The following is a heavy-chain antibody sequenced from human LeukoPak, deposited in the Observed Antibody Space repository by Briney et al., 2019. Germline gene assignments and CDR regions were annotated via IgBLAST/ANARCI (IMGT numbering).Heavy chain of an antibody. CDR2: IYYSGST. Sequence: SETLSLTCTVSGGSISSYYWSWIRQPPGKGLEWIGYIYYSGSTNYNPSLKSRVTISVDTSKNQLSLKLSSVTAADTAVYYCARLAARLSLDYWGQGTLVTVSS. CDR3: ARLAARLSLDY. J-gene: IGHJ4*02. CDR1: GGSISSYY. D-gene: IGHD6-6*01. V-gene: IGHV4-59*12.